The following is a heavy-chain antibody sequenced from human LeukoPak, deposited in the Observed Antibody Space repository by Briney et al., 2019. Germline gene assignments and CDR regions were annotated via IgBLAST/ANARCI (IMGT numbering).Heavy chain of an antibody. CDR1: GYTFTGYY. D-gene: IGHD3-3*01. V-gene: IGHV1-2*06. CDR2: INPNSGGT. J-gene: IGHJ4*02. Sequence: ASVTVSCKASGYTFTGYYMHWVRQAPGQGLEWMGRINPNSGGTNYAQKFQGRVTMTRDTSISTAYMELSRLRSDDTAVYYCARSDYDFWSGRVYYFDYWGQGTLVTVSS. CDR3: ARSDYDFWSGRVYYFDY.